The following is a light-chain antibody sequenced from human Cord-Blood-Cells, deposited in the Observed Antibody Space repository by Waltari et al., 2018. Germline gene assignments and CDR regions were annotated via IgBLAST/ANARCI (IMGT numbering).Light chain of an antibody. CDR3: SSYTSSSTLGV. Sequence: SALTHPASVSGSPGQSITISCTGTSRDVGGYNSVPWYQQHPGKAPKLMIYDVSNRPSGVSNRFSGSKSGNTASLTISGLQAEDEADYYCSSYTSSSTLGVFGGGTKLTVL. CDR2: DVS. CDR1: SRDVGGYNS. V-gene: IGLV2-14*01. J-gene: IGLJ2*01.